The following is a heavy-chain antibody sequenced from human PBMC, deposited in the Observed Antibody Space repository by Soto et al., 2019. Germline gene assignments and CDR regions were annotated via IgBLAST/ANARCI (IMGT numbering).Heavy chain of an antibody. J-gene: IGHJ5*02. D-gene: IGHD3-10*01. Sequence: SETLSLTCTVSGGSIRSGDYYWSWIRQPPGKGLEWIGYIYYSGSTHYNPSLKSRVIISVDTSKNQFSLKLSSVTAADTAVYYCARGPSYYNSARGWFDPWGQGTLVTVSS. CDR1: GGSIRSGDYY. CDR2: IYYSGST. CDR3: ARGPSYYNSARGWFDP. V-gene: IGHV4-30-4*01.